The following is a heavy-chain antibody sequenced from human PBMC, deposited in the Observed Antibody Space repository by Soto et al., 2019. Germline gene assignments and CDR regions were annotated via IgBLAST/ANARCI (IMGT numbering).Heavy chain of an antibody. Sequence: EVQLVESGGGLVQPGGSLSLSCAASGFTFSSYWMHWVRQASGKGLVWVSSISTDASSTSYADPVKGRFTISRDNAKNTLYLQMNSVRAEDTAVYYCARLPNKSPQNWGQGTLVIVSP. J-gene: IGHJ1*01. CDR1: GFTFSSYW. CDR3: ARLPNKSPQN. V-gene: IGHV3-74*01. CDR2: ISTDASST.